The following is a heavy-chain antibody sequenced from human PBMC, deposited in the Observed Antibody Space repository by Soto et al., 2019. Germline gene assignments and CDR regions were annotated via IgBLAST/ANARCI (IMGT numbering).Heavy chain of an antibody. CDR2: ISSSGNTI. CDR1: GFTFSDYY. CDR3: AREWVTMGY. V-gene: IGHV3-11*01. Sequence: QVQLVESGGGSVKPGGSLRLSCAASGFTFSDYYMNWIRQAPGKGLEWVSYISSSGNTIYYADSVKGRFTISRDNAKNSLYLQMNSLRAEDTAVYYCAREWVTMGYWGQGTLVTVSS. D-gene: IGHD3-10*01. J-gene: IGHJ4*02.